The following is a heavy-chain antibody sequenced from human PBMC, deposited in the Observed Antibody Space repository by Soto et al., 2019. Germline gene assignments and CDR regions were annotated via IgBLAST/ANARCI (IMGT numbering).Heavy chain of an antibody. Sequence: ASVKVSCKASGYTFTGYYMHWVRQAPGQGLEWMGWINPNSGGTNYAQKFQGWVTMTRDTSISTAYMELSRLRSDDTAVYYCAREKYCGGDCYPGDYYHYGMDVWGQGTTVTVSS. CDR3: AREKYCGGDCYPGDYYHYGMDV. D-gene: IGHD2-21*02. J-gene: IGHJ6*02. CDR1: GYTFTGYY. CDR2: INPNSGGT. V-gene: IGHV1-2*04.